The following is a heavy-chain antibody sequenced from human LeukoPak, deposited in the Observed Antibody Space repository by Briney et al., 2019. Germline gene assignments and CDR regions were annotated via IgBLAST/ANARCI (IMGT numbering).Heavy chain of an antibody. CDR2: IWYDGSNK. J-gene: IGHJ6*02. D-gene: IGHD3-10*01. CDR3: ASSLLWFGYYYYGMDV. CDR1: GFTFSSYG. V-gene: IGHV3-33*01. Sequence: GRSLGLSCAASGFTFSSYGMHWVRQAPGKGLEWVAVIWYDGSNKYYADSVKGRFTISRDNSKNTLYLQMNSLGAEDTAVYYCASSLLWFGYYYYGMDVWGQGTTVTVSS.